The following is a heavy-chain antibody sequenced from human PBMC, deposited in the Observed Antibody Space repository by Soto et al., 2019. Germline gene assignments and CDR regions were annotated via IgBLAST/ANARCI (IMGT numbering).Heavy chain of an antibody. CDR2: INAGNGNT. D-gene: IGHD3-3*01. CDR3: ARDKYDFWSGYYKEPAYAFDY. J-gene: IGHJ4*02. Sequence: ASVKVSCKASGGTFSSYAISWVRQAPGQRLEWMGWINAGNGNTKYSQKFQGRVTITRDTSASTAYMELSSLRSEDTAVYYCARDKYDFWSGYYKEPAYAFDYWGQGTLVTVSS. V-gene: IGHV1-3*01. CDR1: GGTFSSYA.